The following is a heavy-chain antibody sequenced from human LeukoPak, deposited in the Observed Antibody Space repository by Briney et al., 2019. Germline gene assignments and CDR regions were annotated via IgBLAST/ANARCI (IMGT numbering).Heavy chain of an antibody. CDR3: ATDRAYCGGDCYPTVFDY. CDR1: GYTFTGYY. J-gene: IGHJ4*02. D-gene: IGHD2-21*02. V-gene: IGHV1-2*02. CDR2: INPNSGGT. Sequence: GASVKVSCKASGYTFTGYYMHWVRQAPGQGLEWMGWINPNSGGTNYAQKFQGRVTMTRDTSISTAYMELSRLRSDDTAVYYCATDRAYCGGDCYPTVFDYWGQGTLVTASS.